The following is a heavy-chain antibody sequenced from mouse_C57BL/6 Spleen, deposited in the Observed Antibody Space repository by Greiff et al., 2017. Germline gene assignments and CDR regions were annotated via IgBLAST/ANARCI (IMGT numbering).Heavy chain of an antibody. V-gene: IGHV1-26*01. CDR2: INPNNGGT. Sequence: EVQLQQSGPELVKPGASVKISCKASGYTFTDYSMNWVKQSHGKSLEWIGDINPNNGGTSYNQKCKGKATLTVDKSSSTAYMELRSLTSEDSAVYYCARKYYGNWGTGTTVTVSS. CDR1: GYTFTDYS. J-gene: IGHJ1*03. D-gene: IGHD1-1*01. CDR3: ARKYYGN.